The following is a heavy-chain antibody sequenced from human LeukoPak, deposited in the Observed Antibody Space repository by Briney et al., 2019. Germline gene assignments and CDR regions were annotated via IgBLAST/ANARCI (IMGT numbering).Heavy chain of an antibody. D-gene: IGHD6-19*01. J-gene: IGHJ4*02. CDR3: TRVTRNSGWFFDY. CDR2: TAHRGNT. Sequence: PSETLSLTCDVSGYSIRGGYFWGWIRQPPGMGLEWIGSTAHRGNTYYNPSLKGRVSISTDGSKNRFSLSLTSVTAADTATYYCTRVTRNSGWFFDYWGPGTLATVYS. CDR1: GYSIRGGYF. V-gene: IGHV4-38-2*01.